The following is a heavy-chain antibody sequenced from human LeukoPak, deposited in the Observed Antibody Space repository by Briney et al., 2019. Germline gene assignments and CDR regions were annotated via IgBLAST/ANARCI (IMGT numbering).Heavy chain of an antibody. J-gene: IGHJ4*02. V-gene: IGHV1-46*01. CDR3: AREGGLGGATVSD. D-gene: IGHD1-26*01. CDR1: GYTFTSYY. CDR2: VNPSGGST. Sequence: EASVKVSCKASGYTFTSYYMHWVRQAPGQGLEWMGIVNPSGGSTSYAQKFQGRVTMTRDTSTSTVYMELSSLRSEDTAVYYCAREGGLGGATVSDWGQGTLVTVSS.